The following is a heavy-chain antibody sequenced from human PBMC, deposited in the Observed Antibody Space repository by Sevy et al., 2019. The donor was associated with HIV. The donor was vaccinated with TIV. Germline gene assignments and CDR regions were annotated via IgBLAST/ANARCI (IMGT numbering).Heavy chain of an antibody. J-gene: IGHJ4*02. V-gene: IGHV1-2*02. Sequence: ASVKVSCKASGYTFTGYYMRWVRQAPGQGLEWMGWINPDSGGPNYAPKFQGRVTLTRDTSISTAYMELSRLKSDDTAVYYCVRDDRDGYFDYWGQGTLVTVSS. CDR1: GYTFTGYY. CDR3: VRDDRDGYFDY. CDR2: INPDSGGP.